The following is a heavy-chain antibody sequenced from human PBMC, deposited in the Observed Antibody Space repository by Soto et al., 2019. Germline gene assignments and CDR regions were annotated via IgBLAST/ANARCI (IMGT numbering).Heavy chain of an antibody. CDR1: GGSISSGGYY. CDR3: AGVDLAMVPYDD. D-gene: IGHD5-18*01. V-gene: IGHV4-31*03. J-gene: IGHJ4*02. Sequence: SETLSLTCTVSGGSISSGGYYWSWIRQHPGKGLEWVGYIYYSRSTYYNPSLKSRVTISVDTSKNQFSLKLSSVTAADTAVYYCAGVDLAMVPYDDWGQGTPVSVSS. CDR2: IYYSRST.